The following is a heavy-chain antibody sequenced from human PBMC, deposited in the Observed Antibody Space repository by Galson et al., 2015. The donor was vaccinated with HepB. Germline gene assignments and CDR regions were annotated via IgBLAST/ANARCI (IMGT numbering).Heavy chain of an antibody. CDR2: ISYDGSNI. Sequence: SLRLSCAASKFTFSSYVMHWVRQAPGRGLEWVAVISYDGSNIYYADSVKGRFTISRDNSKSTLYLQMNSLRAEDTAVYYCARDGPGITVAGYFDYWGQGIPVTVSS. CDR3: ARDGPGITVAGYFDY. J-gene: IGHJ4*02. V-gene: IGHV3-30-3*01. CDR1: KFTFSSYV. D-gene: IGHD6-19*01.